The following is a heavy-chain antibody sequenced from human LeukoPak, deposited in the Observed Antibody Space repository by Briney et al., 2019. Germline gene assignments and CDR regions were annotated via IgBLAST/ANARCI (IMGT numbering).Heavy chain of an antibody. V-gene: IGHV1-3*01. CDR3: ARGEMATIEGDY. Sequence: ASVKVSCKASGYTFTSYYMHWVRQAPGQRLEWMGWINAGNGNTKYSQKFQGRVTITRDTSASTAYMELSSLRSEDTAAYYCARGEMATIEGDYWGQGTLVTVSS. J-gene: IGHJ4*02. D-gene: IGHD5-24*01. CDR2: INAGNGNT. CDR1: GYTFTSYY.